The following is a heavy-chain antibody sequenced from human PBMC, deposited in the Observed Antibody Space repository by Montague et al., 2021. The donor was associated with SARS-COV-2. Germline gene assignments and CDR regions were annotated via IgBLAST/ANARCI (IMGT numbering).Heavy chain of an antibody. CDR1: GFTFSTYW. Sequence: SLRLSCAASGFTFSTYWMYWIRQVPGKGLAWVSRINPDGDATTYADSVKGRFTISRDNSKNILYLQMNSLRGEDTAVCYCARSNLHDYADYWGRGNLSPSPQ. D-gene: IGHD4/OR15-4a*01. J-gene: IGHJ4*02. CDR3: ARSNLHDYADY. V-gene: IGHV3-74*01. CDR2: INPDGDAT.